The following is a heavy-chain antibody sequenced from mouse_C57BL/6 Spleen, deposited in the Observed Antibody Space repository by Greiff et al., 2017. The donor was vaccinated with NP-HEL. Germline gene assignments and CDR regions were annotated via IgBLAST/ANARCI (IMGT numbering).Heavy chain of an antibody. CDR3: ARDYGSSYAYFDV. D-gene: IGHD1-1*01. J-gene: IGHJ1*03. CDR1: GYTFTSYW. Sequence: QVQLQQPGAELVRPGSSVKLSCKASGYTFTSYWMHWVKQRPIQGLEWIGNIDPSDSETHYNQKFKDKATLTVDKSSSTAYMQLSSLTSEDSAVDYCARDYGSSYAYFDVWGTGTTVTVSS. V-gene: IGHV1-52*01. CDR2: IDPSDSET.